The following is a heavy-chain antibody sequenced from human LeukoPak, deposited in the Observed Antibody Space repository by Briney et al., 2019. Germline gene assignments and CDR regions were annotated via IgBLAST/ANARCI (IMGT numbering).Heavy chain of an antibody. CDR2: ISAYNGNT. J-gene: IGHJ5*02. CDR3: ARHRRTYNWFDP. CDR1: GYTFTSYG. V-gene: IGHV1-18*01. Sequence: ASVKVSCKASGYTFTSYGISWVRQAPGQGPEWMGWISAYNGNTNYAQKLQGRVTMTTDTSTSTAYMELRSLRSDDTAVYYCARHRRTYNWFDPWGQGTLVTVSS.